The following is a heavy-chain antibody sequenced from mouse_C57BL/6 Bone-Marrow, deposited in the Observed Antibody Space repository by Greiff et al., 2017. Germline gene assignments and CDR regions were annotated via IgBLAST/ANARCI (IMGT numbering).Heavy chain of an antibody. J-gene: IGHJ2*01. D-gene: IGHD2-1*01. Sequence: VQLQESGPGLVQPSQSLSITCTVSGFSLTSYGVHWVRQSPGKGLEWLGVICSGRSTDYNAAFISRLSISKDNSKSQVFYKMNRLQANDTAIYYYARNGISTPFDYWGQGTTLTVSS. CDR3: ARNGISTPFDY. CDR2: ICSGRST. V-gene: IGHV2-2*02. CDR1: GFSLTSYG.